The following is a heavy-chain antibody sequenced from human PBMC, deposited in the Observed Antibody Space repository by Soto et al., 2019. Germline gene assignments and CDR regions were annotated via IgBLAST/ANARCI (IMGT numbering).Heavy chain of an antibody. Sequence: GASVKVSCKSSGYTFTSYYMHWVRQAPGQGLEWMGIINPSGGSTSYAQKFQGRVTMTRDTSTSTVYMELSSLRSEDTAVYYCARDPVSDYGGNSEVRFDYWGQGTLVTVSS. CDR1: GYTFTSYY. J-gene: IGHJ4*02. CDR2: INPSGGST. CDR3: ARDPVSDYGGNSEVRFDY. V-gene: IGHV1-46*01. D-gene: IGHD4-17*01.